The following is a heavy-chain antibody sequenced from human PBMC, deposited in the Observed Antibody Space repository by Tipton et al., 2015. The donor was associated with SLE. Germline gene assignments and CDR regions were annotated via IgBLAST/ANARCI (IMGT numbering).Heavy chain of an antibody. J-gene: IGHJ3*01. CDR3: ARTLLPAARGAFDL. D-gene: IGHD2-2*01. CDR2: IYFSGNT. V-gene: IGHV4-4*07. Sequence: TLSLTCTVSGGSLRNYYWSWIRQPAGKGLEWIGRIYFSGNTNYNPSLKSRVSMSVDTSKNQFSLKLTSVTAADTAVYYCARTLLPAARGAFDLWGPGTMVTVSS. CDR1: GGSLRNYY.